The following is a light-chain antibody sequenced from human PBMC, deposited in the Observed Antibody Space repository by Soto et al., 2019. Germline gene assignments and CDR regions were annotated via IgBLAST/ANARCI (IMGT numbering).Light chain of an antibody. CDR2: DVS. CDR3: NSYTSSRRV. Sequence: QSALTQPASVSGCPGQSITISCTGTSSDVCGYNYVSWYQQHPGKAPKLMIYDVSNRPSGVSNRFSGSKSGNTASLTISGLLAYDEAAYYCNSYTSSRRVFRPGTNVPVL. CDR1: SSDVCGYNY. V-gene: IGLV2-14*01. J-gene: IGLJ1*01.